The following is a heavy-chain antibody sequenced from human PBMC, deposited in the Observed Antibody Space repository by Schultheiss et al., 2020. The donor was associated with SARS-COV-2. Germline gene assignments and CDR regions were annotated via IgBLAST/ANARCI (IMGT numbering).Heavy chain of an antibody. D-gene: IGHD5-24*01. V-gene: IGHV4-34*01. CDR1: GGSFSGYY. CDR3: ARGMKRWLHLKGAINWFDP. J-gene: IGHJ5*02. Sequence: SQTLSLTCAVYGGSFSGYYWSWIRQPPGKGLEWIGTIYYTGSTYYNPSLKSRVTMSVDTSKNQFSLKLSSVTAADTAVYYCARGMKRWLHLKGAINWFDPWGQGTLVTVSS. CDR2: IYYTGST.